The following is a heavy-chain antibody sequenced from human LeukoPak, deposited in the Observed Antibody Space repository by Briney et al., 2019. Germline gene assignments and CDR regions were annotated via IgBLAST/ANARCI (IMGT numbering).Heavy chain of an antibody. D-gene: IGHD1-7*01. V-gene: IGHV1-69*13. CDR1: GGTFSSYA. J-gene: IGHJ6*02. CDR3: ARRGSITGTTRYYYYGMDV. CDR2: IIPIFGTA. Sequence: SVKVSCKASGGTFSSYAISWVRQAPGQGLEWMGGIIPIFGTANYAQKFQGRVTITAGESTSTAYMELSSLRSEDTAVYYCARRGSITGTTRYYYYGMDVWGQGTTVTVSS.